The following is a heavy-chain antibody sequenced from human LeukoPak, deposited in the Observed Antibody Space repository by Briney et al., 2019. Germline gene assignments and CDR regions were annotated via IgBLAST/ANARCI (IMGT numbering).Heavy chain of an antibody. CDR3: ARDWVRSGWSDAFDI. Sequence: GGSLRLSCAASGFTFSNYAMSWVRQAPGKGLEWVSVIYSGGSTYYADSVKGRFTISRDNSKNTLYLQMNSLRAEDTAVYYCARDWVRSGWSDAFDIWGQGTMVTVSS. V-gene: IGHV3-53*01. D-gene: IGHD6-19*01. CDR2: IYSGGST. CDR1: GFTFSNYA. J-gene: IGHJ3*02.